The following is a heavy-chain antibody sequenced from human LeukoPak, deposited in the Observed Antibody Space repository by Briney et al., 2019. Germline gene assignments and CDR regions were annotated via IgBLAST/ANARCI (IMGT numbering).Heavy chain of an antibody. V-gene: IGHV4-59*01. CDR1: GGSISSYY. Sequence: SETLSLTCTVSGGSISSYYWSWIRQPPGKGLEWIGYIYYSGSTNYNPSLKSRVTISVGTSKNQFSLKLSSVTAADTAVYYCASYSYYYDSSGYFDYWGQGTLVTVSS. D-gene: IGHD3-22*01. CDR3: ASYSYYYDSSGYFDY. CDR2: IYYSGST. J-gene: IGHJ4*02.